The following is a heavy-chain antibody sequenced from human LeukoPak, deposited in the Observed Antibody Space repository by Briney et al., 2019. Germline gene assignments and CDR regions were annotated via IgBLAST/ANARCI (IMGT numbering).Heavy chain of an antibody. V-gene: IGHV1-69*01. CDR1: GGTFSSYA. D-gene: IGHD5-24*01. CDR3: TSHTISLARRDGYSTFDY. J-gene: IGHJ4*02. Sequence: SVTVSCKASGGTFSSYAISWVRQAPGQGLEWMGGIIPIFGTANYAQKFQGRVTITADESTSTAYMELSGLRSEETAVYYCTSHTISLARRDGYSTFDYWGQGTLVTVSS. CDR2: IIPIFGTA.